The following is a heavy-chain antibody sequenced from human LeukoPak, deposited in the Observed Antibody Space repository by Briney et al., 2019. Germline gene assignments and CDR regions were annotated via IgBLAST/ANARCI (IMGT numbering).Heavy chain of an antibody. CDR3: ARGAAGTTPDYYYFGLDV. V-gene: IGHV5-51*01. CDR2: IYPGDSDT. Sequence: GESLKIPCKGSGYRFTDYWIGWVRQMPGKGLKWMGIIYPGDSDTRYSPSFQGQVTISADKSINTAHLQWSSLKASDTAMYYCARGAAGTTPDYYYFGLDVWGQGTTVRASS. CDR1: GYRFTDYW. D-gene: IGHD1-7*01. J-gene: IGHJ6*02.